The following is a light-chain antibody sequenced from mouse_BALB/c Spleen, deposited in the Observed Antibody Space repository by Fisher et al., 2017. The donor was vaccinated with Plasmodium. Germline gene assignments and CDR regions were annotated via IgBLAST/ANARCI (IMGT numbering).Light chain of an antibody. CDR2: KVS. J-gene: IGKJ5*01. Sequence: VMTQTTLSLPVSLGDQASFSCRSSQSLVHSYGDTYLQWYLQKSGQSPKLLISKVSNRFSGVPDRFSGSGSGTDFTLKINRVEAEDLGVYFCSQGTHLPLTFGAGTKLELK. CDR1: QSLVHSYGDTY. V-gene: IGKV1-110*01. CDR3: SQGTHLPLT.